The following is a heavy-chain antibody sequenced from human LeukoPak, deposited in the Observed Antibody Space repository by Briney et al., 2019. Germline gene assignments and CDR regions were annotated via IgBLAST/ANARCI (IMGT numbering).Heavy chain of an antibody. D-gene: IGHD3-3*02. J-gene: IGHJ4*02. Sequence: LRLSCAASGFTFSDYYMSWIRQHPGKGLEYIGYIYYSGFTYYNPSLKSRLTMSLDTSKNQFSLNLNSVTAADTAMYYCARETFYNYFDYWGQGTLVTVSS. CDR1: GFTFSDYY. V-gene: IGHV4-31*02. CDR3: ARETFYNYFDY. CDR2: IYYSGFT.